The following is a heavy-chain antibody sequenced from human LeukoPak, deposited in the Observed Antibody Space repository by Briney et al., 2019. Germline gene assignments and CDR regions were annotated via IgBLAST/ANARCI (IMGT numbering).Heavy chain of an antibody. V-gene: IGHV3-7*01. D-gene: IGHD2-2*01. CDR1: GFTFSSYW. CDR2: IKQDGNEK. J-gene: IGHJ4*02. CDR3: ARSRGVPAATYFDY. Sequence: HPGGSLRLSCAASGFTFSSYWMSWVRQAPGKGLEWVANIKQDGNEKYYVDSVKGRFTISRDNAKNSLYLQMNSLRAEDTAVYYCARSRGVPAATYFDYWGQGTLVTVSS.